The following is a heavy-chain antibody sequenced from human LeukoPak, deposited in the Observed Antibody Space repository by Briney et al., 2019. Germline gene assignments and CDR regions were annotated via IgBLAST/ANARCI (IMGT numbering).Heavy chain of an antibody. D-gene: IGHD6-6*01. CDR1: GYTFSSYG. CDR3: ASYRYGSSFAFDI. V-gene: IGHV3-23*01. CDR2: IGYTGDST. J-gene: IGHJ3*02. Sequence: GGSLRLSCAASGYTFSSYGMNWVRQAPGKGLEWVSGIGYTGDSTFYADSVKGRFTVSRDSSKNTLYLQMNSLRAEDTAVYYCASYRYGSSFAFDIWGQGTMVTVSS.